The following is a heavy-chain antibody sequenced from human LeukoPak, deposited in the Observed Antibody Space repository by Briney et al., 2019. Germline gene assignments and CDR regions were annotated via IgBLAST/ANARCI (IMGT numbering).Heavy chain of an antibody. CDR1: GFTFSSYA. J-gene: IGHJ5*02. D-gene: IGHD1-26*01. CDR2: ISGSGGST. Sequence: LAGGSLRLSCAASGFTFSSYAMSWVRQAPGKGLEWVSAISGSGGSTYYADSVRGRFTIFRDNSKNTLYLQMNTLRADDTAVYYCAKDASSGSYSGPPISWGQGTLVTVSS. CDR3: AKDASSGSYSGPPIS. V-gene: IGHV3-23*01.